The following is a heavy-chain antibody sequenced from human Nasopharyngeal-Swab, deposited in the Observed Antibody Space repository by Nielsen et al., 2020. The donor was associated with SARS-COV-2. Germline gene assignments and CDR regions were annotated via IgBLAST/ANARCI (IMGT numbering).Heavy chain of an antibody. D-gene: IGHD4-17*01. CDR1: GYTLTELS. CDR2: FDPEDGET. J-gene: IGHJ5*02. V-gene: IGHV1-24*01. CDR3: ATGRVTTFFSWFDP. Sequence: ASVKVSCKVSGYTLTELSRHWVRQAPGKGLEWMGGFDPEDGETIYAQKFQGRVTMTEDTSTDTAYMELSSLRSEDTAVYYCATGRVTTFFSWFDPWGQGTLVTVSS.